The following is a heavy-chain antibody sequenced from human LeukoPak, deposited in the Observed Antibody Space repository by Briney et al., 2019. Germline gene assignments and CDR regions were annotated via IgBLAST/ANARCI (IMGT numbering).Heavy chain of an antibody. CDR1: GFTFSSYS. J-gene: IGHJ4*02. V-gene: IGHV3-53*01. D-gene: IGHD5-12*01. Sequence: GGSLRLSCAASGFTFSSYSMNWVRQAPGKGLEWVSLIYSGGSTYYADSVKGRFTISRDNSKNTLYLQINSLRAEDTAVYYCAGAKNSGYEYWGQGTLVTVSS. CDR3: AGAKNSGYEY. CDR2: IYSGGST.